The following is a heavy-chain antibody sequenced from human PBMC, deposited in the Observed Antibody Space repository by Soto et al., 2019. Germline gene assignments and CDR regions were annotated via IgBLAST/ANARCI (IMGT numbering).Heavy chain of an antibody. D-gene: IGHD3-3*01. J-gene: IGHJ4*02. Sequence: AGGSLRLSCAGSGFIFEDYGMHWVRQAPGKGLEWVAGISWNSETIAYADSVKGRFTISRDNTKNSLYLEMNNVRTEDTALYYCAKVGSFAVVEFEHWGQGTQVTVSS. V-gene: IGHV3-9*01. CDR3: AKVGSFAVVEFEH. CDR1: GFIFEDYG. CDR2: ISWNSETI.